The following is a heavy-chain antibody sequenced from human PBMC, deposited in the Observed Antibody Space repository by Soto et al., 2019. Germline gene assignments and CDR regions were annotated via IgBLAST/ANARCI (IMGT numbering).Heavy chain of an antibody. CDR1: GDTRRRCS. Sequence: MRVACGVGGDTRRRCSLSQYSKDPGKGLDWVSAISGSGGSTYSADSVKGRFTISRDNSKNTLYLQMNSLRAEDTAVYYCAKMAAIVVVPAASGLDWFDPWGQGTLVSVS. V-gene: IGHV3-23*01. J-gene: IGHJ5*02. D-gene: IGHD2-2*01. CDR2: ISGSGGST. CDR3: AKMAAIVVVPAASGLDWFDP.